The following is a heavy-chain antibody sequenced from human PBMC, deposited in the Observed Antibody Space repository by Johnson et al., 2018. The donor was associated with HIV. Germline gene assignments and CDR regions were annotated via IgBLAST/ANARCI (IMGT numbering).Heavy chain of an antibody. D-gene: IGHD1-26*01. J-gene: IGHJ3*02. Sequence: VQLVESGGGLVQPGRSLRLSCAASGFTFDDYAMHWVRQAPGKGLEWVSGISWNSGSIGYADSVKGRFTISRDNSKNMVYLQMNSLRPEDTAVYYCARDFLRGIVGGSDAFDIWGQGTMVTVSS. CDR1: GFTFDDYA. V-gene: IGHV3-9*01. CDR3: ARDFLRGIVGGSDAFDI. CDR2: ISWNSGSI.